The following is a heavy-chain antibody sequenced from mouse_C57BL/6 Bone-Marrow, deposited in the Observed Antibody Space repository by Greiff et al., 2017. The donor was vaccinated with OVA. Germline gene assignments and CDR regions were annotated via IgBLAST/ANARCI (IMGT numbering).Heavy chain of an antibody. Sequence: EVKLVESGGGLVKPGGSLKLSCAASGFTFSSYTMSWVRQTPEKRLEWVATISGGGGNTYYPDSVKGRFTISRDNAKNTLYLQMSSLKSEDTAMYYCARINWGAYWGQGTLVTVSA. D-gene: IGHD4-1*02. J-gene: IGHJ3*01. V-gene: IGHV5-9*04. CDR3: ARINWGAY. CDR1: GFTFSSYT. CDR2: ISGGGGNT.